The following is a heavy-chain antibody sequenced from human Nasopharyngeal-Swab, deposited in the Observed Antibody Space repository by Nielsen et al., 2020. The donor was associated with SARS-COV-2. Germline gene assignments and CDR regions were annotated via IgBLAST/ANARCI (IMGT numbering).Heavy chain of an antibody. J-gene: IGHJ3*02. D-gene: IGHD4-17*01. V-gene: IGHV3-11*01. Sequence: GESLKISCAASGFTFSDYYMSWIRQAPGKGLEWVSYISSTGAIIYYADSVKGRFTISRDNPKNSLYLQMNSLRAEDTGIYYCARLTTLWAFDIWGQGTVVTVSS. CDR2: ISSTGAII. CDR1: GFTFSDYY. CDR3: ARLTTLWAFDI.